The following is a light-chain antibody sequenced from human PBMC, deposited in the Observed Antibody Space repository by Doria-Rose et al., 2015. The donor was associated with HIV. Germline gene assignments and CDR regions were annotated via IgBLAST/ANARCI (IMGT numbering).Light chain of an antibody. J-gene: IGKJ1*01. CDR2: AAS. Sequence: RVPQSPSSLSASIGDRVTIPCRASQTVSTYLNWFQQEPGKAPKLLIYAASRLQSGVPSRFSGSGSGTDFTLTISGLQPGDFATYYCQQTYSSPPWTFGQGTKAE. CDR1: QTVSTY. V-gene: IGKV1-39*01. CDR3: QQTYSSPPWT.